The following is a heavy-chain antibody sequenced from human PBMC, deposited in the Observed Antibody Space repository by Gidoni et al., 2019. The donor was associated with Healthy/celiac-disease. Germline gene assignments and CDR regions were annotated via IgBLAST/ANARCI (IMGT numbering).Heavy chain of an antibody. J-gene: IGHJ3*02. CDR1: GGSISSYY. D-gene: IGHD3-3*01. Sequence: QVQLQESGPGLVKPSETLSLTCTVSGGSISSYYWSWIRQPAGKGLEWIGRIYTSGSTNYNPSLKSRVTMSVDTSKNQFSLKLSSVTAADTAVYYCAITRWNHGLYYDFWSGYYWGAFDIWGQGTMVTVSS. CDR3: AITRWNHGLYYDFWSGYYWGAFDI. CDR2: IYTSGST. V-gene: IGHV4-4*07.